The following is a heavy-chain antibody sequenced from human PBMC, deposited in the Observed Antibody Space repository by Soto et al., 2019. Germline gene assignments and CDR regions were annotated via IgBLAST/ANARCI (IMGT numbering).Heavy chain of an antibody. CDR1: GFTFSDHY. CDR3: ARVYTAMEGLDY. D-gene: IGHD5-18*01. V-gene: IGHV3-72*01. J-gene: IGHJ4*02. Sequence: GGSLRLSCAASGFTFSDHYMDWVRQAPGKGLEWVGRTRNKANSYTTEYAASVKGRFTISRDDSKNSLYLQMNSLKTEDTAVYYCARVYTAMEGLDYWGQGTLVTVSS. CDR2: TRNKANSYTT.